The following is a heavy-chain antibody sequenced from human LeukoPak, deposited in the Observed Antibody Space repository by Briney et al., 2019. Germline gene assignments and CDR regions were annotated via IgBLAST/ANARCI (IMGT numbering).Heavy chain of an antibody. CDR1: GGSISSYY. V-gene: IGHV4-59*01. CDR2: IYYSGST. Sequence: PSETLSLTCTVSGGSISSYYWSWIRQPPGKGLEWIGYIYYSGSTNYNPSLKSRVTISVDTSKNQFSLKLSSVTAADTAVYYCARLCAAGVDYWGQGTLVTVSS. CDR3: ARLCAAGVDY. J-gene: IGHJ4*02. D-gene: IGHD6-13*01.